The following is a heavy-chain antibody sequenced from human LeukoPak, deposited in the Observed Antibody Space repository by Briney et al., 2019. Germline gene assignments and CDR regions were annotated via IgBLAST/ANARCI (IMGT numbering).Heavy chain of an antibody. CDR1: GYIFTNYW. V-gene: IGHV5-51*01. D-gene: IGHD6-13*01. J-gene: IGHJ4*02. CDR3: ARHDIAAGQSTIDY. Sequence: GESLKISCTGSGYIFTNYWIGWVRQMPGKGLEWMGIIYPGDSDTRYSPSFQGQVTISVDKSIGTAYLQWSSLKASDTAMYYCARHDIAAGQSTIDYWGQGTLVTVSS. CDR2: IYPGDSDT.